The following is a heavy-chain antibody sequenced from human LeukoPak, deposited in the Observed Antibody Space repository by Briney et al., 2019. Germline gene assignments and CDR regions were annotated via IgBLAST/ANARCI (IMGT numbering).Heavy chain of an antibody. CDR3: AKVRGLYYYYGMDV. J-gene: IGHJ6*02. V-gene: IGHV3-23*01. CDR1: GFVFTSYA. Sequence: GGSLRLSCEASGFVFTSYAMSWVRQAPGKGLEWVSDISGSGATTSFADSVKGRFTISRDNSKNTLYLQMNNLRAEDTAVYYCAKVRGLYYYYGMDVWGQGTTVTVSS. CDR2: ISGSGATT. D-gene: IGHD3/OR15-3a*01.